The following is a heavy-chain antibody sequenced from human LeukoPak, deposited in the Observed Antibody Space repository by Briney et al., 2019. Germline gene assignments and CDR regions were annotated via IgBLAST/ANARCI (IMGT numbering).Heavy chain of an antibody. D-gene: IGHD6-13*01. CDR3: ARGGGEQQLVVN. CDR2: IYTSGST. Sequence: SETLSLTCTVSGGSISSGSYYWSWIRQPAGKGLEWIGRIYTSGSTNYNPSLKSRVTISVDTSKNQFSLKLSSVTAADTAVYYCARGGGEQQLVVNWGQGTLVTVSS. CDR1: GGSISSGSYY. J-gene: IGHJ4*02. V-gene: IGHV4-61*02.